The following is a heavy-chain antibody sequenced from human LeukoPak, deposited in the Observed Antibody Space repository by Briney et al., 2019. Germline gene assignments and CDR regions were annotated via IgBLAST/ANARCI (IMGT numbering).Heavy chain of an antibody. CDR3: TTHDGSGSQYNEY. J-gene: IGHJ4*02. Sequence: RASVKVSCKASGYTFTGYYMHWVRQAPGQGLEWMGWINPNSGGTNYAEKFQGRVTMTRDTSITTAIMELSRLRSEDTAVYYCTTHDGSGSQYNEYWGQGTLVTVSS. CDR2: INPNSGGT. CDR1: GYTFTGYY. V-gene: IGHV1-2*02. D-gene: IGHD3-10*01.